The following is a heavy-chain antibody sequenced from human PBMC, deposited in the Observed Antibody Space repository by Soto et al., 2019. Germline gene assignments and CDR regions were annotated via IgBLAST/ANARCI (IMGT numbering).Heavy chain of an antibody. CDR3: ARDEGRRGYSGYDSLKWASYFDY. CDR2: ISYDGSNK. CDR1: GFTFSSYA. Sequence: GGSLRLSCAASGFTFSSYAMHWVRQAPGKGLEWVAVISYDGSNKYYADSVKGRFTISRDNSKNTLYLQMNSLRAEDTAVYYCARDEGRRGYSGYDSLKWASYFDYWGQGTLVTVSS. D-gene: IGHD5-12*01. J-gene: IGHJ4*02. V-gene: IGHV3-30-3*01.